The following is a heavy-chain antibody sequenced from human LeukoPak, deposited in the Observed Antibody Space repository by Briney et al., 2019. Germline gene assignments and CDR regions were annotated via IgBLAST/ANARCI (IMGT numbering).Heavy chain of an antibody. CDR1: GGSISSSSYY. J-gene: IGHJ1*01. CDR3: ARYYYEGEYFQH. D-gene: IGHD3-22*01. Sequence: SETLSLTCTVSGGSISSSSYYWGWIRQPPGKGLEWIGSIYYSGSTYCNPSLKSRVTISVDTSKNQFSLKLSSVTAADTAVYYCARYYYEGEYFQHWGQGTLVTVSS. CDR2: IYYSGST. V-gene: IGHV4-39*01.